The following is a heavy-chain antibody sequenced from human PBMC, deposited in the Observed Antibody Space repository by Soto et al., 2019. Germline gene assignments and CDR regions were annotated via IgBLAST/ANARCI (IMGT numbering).Heavy chain of an antibody. Sequence: QLHLVQSGAVVKKPGASVTVSCSASGYPVTAYYMHWVRQAPGRGLEWMGGINPATCAAKYTQTFQGRVTQTTDTSTSTVFMELSGLTSGDTALFFWARGGGVGVAGSAAFDMWGQGTLVTVSS. CDR3: ARGGGVGVAGSAAFDM. V-gene: IGHV1-2*02. J-gene: IGHJ3*02. D-gene: IGHD3-3*01. CDR1: GYPVTAYY. CDR2: INPATCAA.